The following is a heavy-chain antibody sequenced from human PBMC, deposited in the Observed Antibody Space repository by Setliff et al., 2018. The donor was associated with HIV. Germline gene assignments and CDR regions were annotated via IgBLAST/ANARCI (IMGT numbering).Heavy chain of an antibody. Sequence: PGGSLRLSCEASGFTLTSNHMTWVRQAPGKGLEWVSFIYSDGRTYYADSVKGLFTISRDNSKNMMHLQMNGLRPEDTAVYYCAKGVKWLDPWGQGILVTVSS. J-gene: IGHJ5*02. D-gene: IGHD3-16*01. CDR1: GFTLTSNH. CDR2: IYSDGRT. V-gene: IGHV3-53*01. CDR3: AKGVKWLDP.